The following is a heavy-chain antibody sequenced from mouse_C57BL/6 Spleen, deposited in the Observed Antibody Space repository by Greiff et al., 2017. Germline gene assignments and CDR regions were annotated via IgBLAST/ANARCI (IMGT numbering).Heavy chain of an antibody. J-gene: IGHJ2*01. Sequence: QVQLQQSGAELVQPAASVKISCKASGYAFSSYWMNWVKQRPGKGLEWIGQIYPGDGDANYNGKFKGKATLSADKSSSTAYMQLSSLTSEDSAVYFCARSDDGYYSYDFDYWGQGTTLTVSS. CDR3: ARSDDGYYSYDFDY. D-gene: IGHD2-3*01. CDR1: GYAFSSYW. CDR2: IYPGDGDA. V-gene: IGHV1-80*01.